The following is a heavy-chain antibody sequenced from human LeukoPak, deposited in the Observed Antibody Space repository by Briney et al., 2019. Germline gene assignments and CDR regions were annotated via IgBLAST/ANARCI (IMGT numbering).Heavy chain of an antibody. CDR3: ARRGGSYSDHDY. J-gene: IGHJ4*02. CDR2: IDPSDSYT. D-gene: IGHD1-26*01. Sequence: GESLKISCKGSGYSFTSYWITWVRQMPGKGLEWMGRIDPSDSYTNYSPSFQGQVTISADKSISTAYLQWSSLKASDTAMYYCARRGGSYSDHDYWGQGTLVTVSS. CDR1: GYSFTSYW. V-gene: IGHV5-10-1*04.